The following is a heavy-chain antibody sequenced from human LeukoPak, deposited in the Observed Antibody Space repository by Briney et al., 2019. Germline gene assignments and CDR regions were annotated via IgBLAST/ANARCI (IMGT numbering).Heavy chain of an antibody. CDR2: INAGNGNT. CDR3: ARERVPPYYYYGMDV. D-gene: IGHD4/OR15-4a*01. Sequence: ASVKVSCKASGYTFTSYGISWVRQAPGQGLEWMGWINAGNGNTKYSQKFQGRVTITRDTSASTAYMELSSLRSEDTAVYYCARERVPPYYYYGMDVWGQGTTVTVSS. V-gene: IGHV1-3*01. CDR1: GYTFTSYG. J-gene: IGHJ6*02.